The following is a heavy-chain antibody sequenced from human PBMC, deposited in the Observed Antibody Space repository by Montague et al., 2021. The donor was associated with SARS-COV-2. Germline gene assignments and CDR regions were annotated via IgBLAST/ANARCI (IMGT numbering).Heavy chain of an antibody. CDR1: GDSITSKTHY. D-gene: IGHD3-3*01. CDR3: AGDSSHFDFWRGHYGDKCYMDN. CDR2: LLTSGAT. V-gene: IGHV4-61*02. Sequence: TLSLTCTVSGDSITSKTHYWDWVRQPAGKGLEWIGRLLTSGATNFNPSLKGRLTISRDTSKNEFYLKLSSVTAADTAVYYCAGDSSHFDFWRGHYGDKCYMDNWGKGTTVTVS. J-gene: IGHJ6*03.